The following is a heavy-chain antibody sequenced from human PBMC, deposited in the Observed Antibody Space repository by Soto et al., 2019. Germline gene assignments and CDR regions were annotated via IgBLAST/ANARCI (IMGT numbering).Heavy chain of an antibody. D-gene: IGHD2-2*01. V-gene: IGHV4-59*08. Sequence: QVQLQESGPGLVKPSETLSLTCTVSGGSISSYYWSWIRQPPGKGLEWIGYIYYSGSTNYNPSLKSRVTISVDTSKNQFSLKLSSVTAADTAVYYCVGSTRPAWFDPWGQGTLVTVSS. J-gene: IGHJ5*02. CDR3: VGSTRPAWFDP. CDR2: IYYSGST. CDR1: GGSISSYY.